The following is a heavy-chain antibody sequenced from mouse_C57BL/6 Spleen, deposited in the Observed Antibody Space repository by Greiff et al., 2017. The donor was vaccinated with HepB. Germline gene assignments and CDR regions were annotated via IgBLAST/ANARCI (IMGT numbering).Heavy chain of an antibody. D-gene: IGHD2-5*01. CDR3: ARSGAYYSNSFDY. CDR2: IHPNSGST. J-gene: IGHJ2*01. CDR1: GYTFTSYW. Sequence: VQLQQPGAELVKPGASVKLSCKASGYTFTSYWMHWVKQRPGQGLEWIGMIHPNSGSTNYNEKFKSKATLTVDKSSSTAYMQLSSLTSEDSAVYDCARSGAYYSNSFDYWGQGTTLTVSS. V-gene: IGHV1-64*01.